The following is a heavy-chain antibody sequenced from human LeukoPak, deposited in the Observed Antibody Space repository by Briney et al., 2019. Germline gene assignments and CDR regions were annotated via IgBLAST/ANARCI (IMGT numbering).Heavy chain of an antibody. CDR3: ARHALYDFWSGRTYYFDY. Sequence: SETLSLTCAVSGYSTSSGYYWGWIRQPPGKGLGWIGSIYHSGSTYYNPSLKSRVTISVDTSKNQFSLKLSSVTAADTAVYYCARHALYDFWSGRTYYFDYWGQGTLVTVSS. CDR1: GYSTSSGYY. D-gene: IGHD3-3*01. V-gene: IGHV4-38-2*01. J-gene: IGHJ4*02. CDR2: IYHSGST.